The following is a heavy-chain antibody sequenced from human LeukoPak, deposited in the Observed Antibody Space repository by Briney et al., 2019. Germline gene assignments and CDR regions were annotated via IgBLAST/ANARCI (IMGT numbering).Heavy chain of an antibody. CDR2: IYYSGST. CDR1: GGSFSGYY. D-gene: IGHD6-19*01. CDR3: ARGNRRQWLVSFDY. Sequence: SETLSLTCAVYGGSFSGYYWSWIRQPPGKGLEWIGYIYYSGSTNYNPSLKSRVTISVDTSKNQFSLKLSSVTAADTAVYYCARGNRRQWLVSFDYWGQGTLVTVSS. V-gene: IGHV4-59*01. J-gene: IGHJ4*02.